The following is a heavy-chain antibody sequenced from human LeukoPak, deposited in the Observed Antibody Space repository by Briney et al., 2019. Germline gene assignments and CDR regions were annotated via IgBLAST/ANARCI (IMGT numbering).Heavy chain of an antibody. J-gene: IGHJ4*02. CDR2: IYPGDSDT. Sequence: GESLKISCKGSGYSFTSYWIGWVRQLPGDGLEWMGIIYPGDSDTRYSPSFQGQVTISADKSISTAYLQWSSLKASDTAMYYCARPATAMVPYYFDYWGQGTLVTVSS. CDR3: ARPATAMVPYYFDY. D-gene: IGHD5-18*01. CDR1: GYSFTSYW. V-gene: IGHV5-51*01.